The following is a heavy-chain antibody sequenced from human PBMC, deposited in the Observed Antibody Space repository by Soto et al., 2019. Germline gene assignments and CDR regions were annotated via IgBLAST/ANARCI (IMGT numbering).Heavy chain of an antibody. CDR3: ARDGYIGFDY. V-gene: IGHV3-74*01. Sequence: ELQLVESGGGLVQPGGPLEPSCAPPGFTFSNYLMHWVRQGPGKGLVWVSRIDSDGSDTIYADSVKGRFTISRDNAKNTLFLQMHSLRAEDMGVYYCARDGYIGFDYWGQGTLVTVSS. CDR1: GFTFSNYL. CDR2: IDSDGSDT. D-gene: IGHD5-12*01. J-gene: IGHJ4*02.